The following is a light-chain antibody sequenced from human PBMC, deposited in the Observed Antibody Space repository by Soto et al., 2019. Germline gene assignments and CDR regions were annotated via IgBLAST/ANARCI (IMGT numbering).Light chain of an antibody. Sequence: EIVLTQSPATLSLSPGERATLSCRASQSVRSYLAWYQQKPGQAPRLLIYDASNRATGIPARFSGSGSGTDFTLTISSLEPEDCAVYYCLQRSNWPWTFGQGTKVEIK. CDR2: DAS. J-gene: IGKJ1*01. CDR3: LQRSNWPWT. CDR1: QSVRSY. V-gene: IGKV3-11*01.